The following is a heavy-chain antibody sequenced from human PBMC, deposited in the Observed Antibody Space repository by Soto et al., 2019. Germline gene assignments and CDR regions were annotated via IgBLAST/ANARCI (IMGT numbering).Heavy chain of an antibody. D-gene: IGHD3-16*01. CDR1: GFTFSSYW. CDR2: INSDGSST. V-gene: IGHV3-74*01. J-gene: IGHJ6*02. CDR3: ARGGFTFGGYYYYGMDV. Sequence: EVQLVESGGGLVQPGGSLRLSCAASGFTFSSYWMHWVRQAPGKGLVWVSRINSDGSSTSYADSVKGRFTISRDNAKKVLYLYMNSLRGEDTAVYYCARGGFTFGGYYYYGMDVWGQGTTVTVSS.